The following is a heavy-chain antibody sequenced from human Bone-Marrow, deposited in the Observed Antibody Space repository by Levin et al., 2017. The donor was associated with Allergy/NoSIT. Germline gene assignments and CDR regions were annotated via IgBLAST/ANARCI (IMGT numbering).Heavy chain of an antibody. Sequence: GESLKISCTASGFTFGDYAMSWFRQAPGKGLEWVGFIRSKAYGGTTEYAASVKGRFTISRDDSKSIAYLQMNSLKTEDTAVYYCTDTRHSSGWYPEYFQHWGQGTLVTVSS. D-gene: IGHD6-19*01. CDR1: GFTFGDYA. CDR3: TDTRHSSGWYPEYFQH. J-gene: IGHJ1*01. CDR2: IRSKAYGGTT. V-gene: IGHV3-49*03.